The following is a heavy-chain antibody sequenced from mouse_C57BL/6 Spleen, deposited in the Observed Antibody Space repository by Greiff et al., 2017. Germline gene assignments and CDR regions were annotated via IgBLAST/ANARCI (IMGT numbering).Heavy chain of an antibody. J-gene: IGHJ1*03. CDR2: ISSGSSTL. CDR3: ARPITTVVAEYFDV. CDR1: GFTFSDYG. D-gene: IGHD1-1*01. Sequence: EVKVVESGGGLVKPGGSLKLSCAASGFTFSDYGMHWVRQAPEKGLEWVAYISSGSSTLYYADTVKGRFTISRDNAKNTLFLQMTSLRSEDTAMYYCARPITTVVAEYFDVWGTGTTVTVSS. V-gene: IGHV5-17*01.